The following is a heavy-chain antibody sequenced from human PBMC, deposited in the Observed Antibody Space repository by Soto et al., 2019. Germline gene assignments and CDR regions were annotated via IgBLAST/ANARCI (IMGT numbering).Heavy chain of an antibody. J-gene: IGHJ4*02. CDR1: GFSFSSYD. Sequence: EVRLLESGGGLVQPGGSLRLSCAASGFSFSSYDMTWVRQAPGQGLEWVSSLSVTGGGPYYADSVRGRFTMSRDNSKNTLALEMSGLRADDSAVYYCAKGRETTTSAKFCFDNWGLGTLVTVSS. CDR3: AKGRETTTSAKFCFDN. D-gene: IGHD1-26*01. V-gene: IGHV3-23*01. CDR2: LSVTGGGP.